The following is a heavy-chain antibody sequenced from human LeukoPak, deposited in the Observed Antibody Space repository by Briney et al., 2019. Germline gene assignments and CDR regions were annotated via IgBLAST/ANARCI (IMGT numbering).Heavy chain of an antibody. CDR1: GGSISSYY. D-gene: IGHD2-2*01. V-gene: IGHV4-4*07. J-gene: IGHJ6*02. CDR3: ARDPIVVVPAVNYGMDV. CDR2: IYTSGST. Sequence: PSETLSLTCTVSGGSISSYYWSWIRQPAGKGLEWIGRIYTSGSTNYNPSLKSRVTMSVDTSKNQFSLKLSSVTAADTAVYYCARDPIVVVPAVNYGMDVWGQGTTVTVSS.